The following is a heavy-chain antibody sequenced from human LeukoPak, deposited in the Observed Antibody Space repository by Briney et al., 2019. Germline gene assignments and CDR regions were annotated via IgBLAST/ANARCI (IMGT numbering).Heavy chain of an antibody. CDR1: GGSISSGSYY. CDR2: INHSGST. CDR3: ARGTRAAADPFDY. J-gene: IGHJ4*02. Sequence: TTSETLSLTCTVSGGSISSGSYYWSWIRQPPGKGLEWIGEINHSGSTNYNPSLNSRVTISVDTSKNQFSLKLSSVTAADTAVYYCARGTRAAADPFDYWGQGTLVTVSS. V-gene: IGHV4-39*07. D-gene: IGHD6-13*01.